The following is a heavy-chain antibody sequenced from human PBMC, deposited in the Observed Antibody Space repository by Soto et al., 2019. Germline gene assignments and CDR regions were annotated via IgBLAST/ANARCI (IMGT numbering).Heavy chain of an antibody. V-gene: IGHV3-48*02. CDR1: GFTFSSYS. CDR2: ISSSSSTI. D-gene: IGHD5-12*01. Sequence: GGSLRLSCAASGFTFSSYSMNWVRQAPGKGLEWVSYISSSSSTIYYADSVKGRFTISRDNAKNSLYLQMNSLRDEDTAVYYCARDLLLGYSGYDSNGMDVWGQGTTVTVSS. CDR3: ARDLLLGYSGYDSNGMDV. J-gene: IGHJ6*02.